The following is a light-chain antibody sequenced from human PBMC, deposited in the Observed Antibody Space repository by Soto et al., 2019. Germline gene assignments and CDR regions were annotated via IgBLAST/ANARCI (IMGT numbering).Light chain of an antibody. CDR2: AAS. Sequence: DLPMTQSPSSLSASVGARVTITCRSSQSISSYLNWYQQKPGKAPKLLIYAASSLQSGVPSRFSGSGSGTDFTLTISSLQPEDFATYYCQQSYSTLPLTFGGGTKVEIK. CDR3: QQSYSTLPLT. J-gene: IGKJ4*01. V-gene: IGKV1-39*01. CDR1: QSISSY.